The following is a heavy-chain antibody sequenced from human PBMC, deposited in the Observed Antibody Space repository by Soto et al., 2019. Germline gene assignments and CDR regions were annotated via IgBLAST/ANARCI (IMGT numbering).Heavy chain of an antibody. CDR3: ARDMRVTTRRSAFDI. CDR2: INSDGSST. J-gene: IGHJ3*02. V-gene: IGHV3-74*01. D-gene: IGHD4-17*01. Sequence: GGSLRLSCAASGFTFSSYWMHWVRQAPGKGLVWVSRINSDGSSTSYADSVKGRFTISRDNAKNTLYLQMNSLRAEDTAVYYCARDMRVTTRRSAFDIWGQGTMVTVSS. CDR1: GFTFSSYW.